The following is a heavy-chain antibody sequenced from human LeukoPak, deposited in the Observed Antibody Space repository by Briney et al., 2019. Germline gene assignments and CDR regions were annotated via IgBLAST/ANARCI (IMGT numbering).Heavy chain of an antibody. V-gene: IGHV4-38-2*02. Sequence: SETLSLTCTVSGYSISSGYYWGWIRQPPGKGLEWIGNIYHSGTTYYNPSLKSRVTISVDTSKNQFSLKLSSVTAADTAVYYCARGTISLHYWGQGTLVTVSS. J-gene: IGHJ4*02. CDR3: ARGTISLHY. CDR1: GYSISSGYY. CDR2: IYHSGTT. D-gene: IGHD3-9*01.